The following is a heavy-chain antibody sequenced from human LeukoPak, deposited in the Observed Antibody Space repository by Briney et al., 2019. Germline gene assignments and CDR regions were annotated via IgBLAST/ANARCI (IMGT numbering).Heavy chain of an antibody. V-gene: IGHV4-34*01. CDR1: GGSFSGYY. J-gene: IGHJ5*02. CDR2: INHSGST. D-gene: IGHD4-23*01. CDR3: ARRWYMGGLDWFDP. Sequence: SETLSLTCAVYGGSFSGYYWSWIRQPPGKGLEWIGEINHSGSTNYNPSLKSRVTISVDTSKNQFSLKLSSVTAADTAVYYCARRWYMGGLDWFDPWGQGTLVTVSS.